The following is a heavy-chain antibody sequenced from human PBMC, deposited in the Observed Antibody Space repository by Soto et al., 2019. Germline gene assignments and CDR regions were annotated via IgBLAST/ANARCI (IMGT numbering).Heavy chain of an antibody. D-gene: IGHD5-12*01. CDR3: ARDGGYGDYYYYYMDV. CDR2: INPSGGST. CDR1: GYTFTSYY. Sequence: ASVKVSCKASGYTFTSYYMHWARQAPGQGLEWMGIINPSGGSTSYAQKFQGRVTMTRDTSTSTVYMELSSLRSEDTAVYYCARDGGYGDYYYYYMDVWGKGTTVTVSS. J-gene: IGHJ6*03. V-gene: IGHV1-46*03.